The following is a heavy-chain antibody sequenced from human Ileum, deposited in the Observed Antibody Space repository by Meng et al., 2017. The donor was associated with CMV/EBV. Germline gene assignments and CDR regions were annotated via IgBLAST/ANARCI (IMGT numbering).Heavy chain of an antibody. V-gene: IGHV4-39*07. CDR3: VAYLVGVGGRGY. CDR1: GDSITGDTTFY. CDR2: IYYGGST. J-gene: IGHJ1*01. Sequence: SETLSLTCTVSGDSITGDTTFYWGWIRQTPGKGLEWTVSIYYGGSTYYNPSLQSRVTLSLDTSKNQFSLKVRSVTAADTAVYFCVAYLVGVGGRGYWGQGTVVTVSS. D-gene: IGHD1-26*01.